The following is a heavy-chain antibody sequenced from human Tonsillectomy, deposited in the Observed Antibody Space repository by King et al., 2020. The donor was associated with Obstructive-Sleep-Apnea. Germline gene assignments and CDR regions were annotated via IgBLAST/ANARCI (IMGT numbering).Heavy chain of an antibody. J-gene: IGHJ6*02. Sequence: QLVQSGAEVKKPGASVKVSCKASGYTFTSYDINWVRQATGHGLEWMGWMNPNSGNTGYAQKFQGRVTMTRNTSISTAYMELSSLRSEDTAVYYCAGEESKGYGMDVWGQGTTVTVSS. V-gene: IGHV1-8*01. CDR3: AGEESKGYGMDV. CDR1: GYTFTSYD. CDR2: MNPNSGNT. D-gene: IGHD4-11*01.